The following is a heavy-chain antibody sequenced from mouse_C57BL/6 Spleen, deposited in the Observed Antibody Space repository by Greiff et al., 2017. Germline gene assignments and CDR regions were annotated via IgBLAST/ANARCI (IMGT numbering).Heavy chain of an antibody. V-gene: IGHV5-16*01. J-gene: IGHJ2*01. D-gene: IGHD6-2*01. CDR2: INYAGSST. CDR1: GFTFSDYY. Sequence: EVQVVESEGGLVQPGRSMTLSCTASGFTFSDYYMAWVRQVPEQGLEWVANINYAGSSTYYLDSLKSRFIISRDTAKNNLYLQMSSLKAEDTATYDCARDLVPDYFDYWGQGTTLTVSS. CDR3: ARDLVPDYFDY.